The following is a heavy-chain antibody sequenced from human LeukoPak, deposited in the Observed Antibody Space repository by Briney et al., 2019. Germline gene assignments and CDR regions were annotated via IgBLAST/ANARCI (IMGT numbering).Heavy chain of an antibody. J-gene: IGHJ4*02. D-gene: IGHD2-15*01. Sequence: GGSLRLSCAASGFTFDDYAMHWVRQAPGKGLEWVSGISWNSDSIGYADSVKGRFTISGDNAKNSLYLQMNSLRAEDTALYYCAKGSCSGGSCYYLDYWGQATLVTVSS. V-gene: IGHV3-9*01. CDR2: ISWNSDSI. CDR3: AKGSCSGGSCYYLDY. CDR1: GFTFDDYA.